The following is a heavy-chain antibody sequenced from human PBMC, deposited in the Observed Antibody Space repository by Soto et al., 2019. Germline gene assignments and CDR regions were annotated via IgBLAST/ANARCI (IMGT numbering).Heavy chain of an antibody. CDR1: GFTLSTCE. Sequence: PVGSLRLSCTVSGFTLSTCEMNWVRQAPGKGLEWISYINSEGVTFYADSVKGRFTISRDNVQNSLLLQMNSLRAEDTAVYYCSRDKGDKVAYGMDVWGQGTTVTVSS. V-gene: IGHV3-48*03. J-gene: IGHJ6*02. D-gene: IGHD3-16*01. CDR2: INSEGVT. CDR3: SRDKGDKVAYGMDV.